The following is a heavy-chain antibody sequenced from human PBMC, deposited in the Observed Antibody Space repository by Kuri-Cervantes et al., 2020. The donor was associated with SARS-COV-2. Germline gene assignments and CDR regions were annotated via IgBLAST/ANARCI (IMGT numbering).Heavy chain of an antibody. CDR1: GGTFSSYA. Sequence: SVKVSCKASGGTFSSYAVTWVRQVPGQGLEWMGRIIPLFGTTIYAQKFRGRATITADKSTNTAYMELSSLTSEDTAVYYCARPYCSSSTCYDGTFDSWAQGPL. CDR2: IIPLFGTT. J-gene: IGHJ4*02. CDR3: ARPYCSSSTCYDGTFDS. D-gene: IGHD2-2*01. V-gene: IGHV1-69*06.